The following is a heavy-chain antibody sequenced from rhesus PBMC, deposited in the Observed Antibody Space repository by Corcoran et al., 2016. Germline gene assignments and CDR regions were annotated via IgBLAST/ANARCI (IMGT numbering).Heavy chain of an antibody. CDR2: ISGSGGST. Sequence: QLQLQESGPGLVKPSETLSLTCAVSRGSLCRNHWMWHRPPPGKGLEWIGRISGSGGSTDYNPSLKSRVTISTDTSKNQFSLKLSSVTAADTAVYYCAIIGPGTVRPWGQGVLVTVSS. J-gene: IGHJ4*01. CDR3: AIIGPGTVRP. V-gene: IGHV4-173*01. CDR1: RGSLCRNH. D-gene: IGHD5-24*01.